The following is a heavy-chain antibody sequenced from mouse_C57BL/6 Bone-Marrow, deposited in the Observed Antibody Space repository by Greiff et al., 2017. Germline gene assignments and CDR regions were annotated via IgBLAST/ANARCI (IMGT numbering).Heavy chain of an antibody. CDR2: ISSGGSYT. Sequence: EVKLLESGGDLVKPGGSLKLSCAASGFTFSSYGMSWVRQTPDKRLEWVATISSGGSYTYYPDSVKGRFTISRDNAKNTLYLQMSSLKSEDTAMYYCARHSMVTTTGYYAMDYWGQGTSVTVSS. D-gene: IGHD2-2*01. V-gene: IGHV5-6*01. CDR3: ARHSMVTTTGYYAMDY. CDR1: GFTFSSYG. J-gene: IGHJ4*01.